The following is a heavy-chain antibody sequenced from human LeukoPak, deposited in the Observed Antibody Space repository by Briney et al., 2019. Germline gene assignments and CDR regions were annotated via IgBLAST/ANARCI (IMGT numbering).Heavy chain of an antibody. V-gene: IGHV7-4-1*02. J-gene: IGHJ6*03. CDR3: ARGYYDSSGYYLPYYYYYMDV. D-gene: IGHD3-22*01. Sequence: GASEKVSCKTSGYTFTRYAMNWVRQAPGQGLEWMGWINTNTGNPTYAQGFTGRFVFSLDTSVSTAYLQISSLKAEDTAVYYCARGYYDSSGYYLPYYYYYMDVWGKGTTVTVSS. CDR2: INTNTGNP. CDR1: GYTFTRYA.